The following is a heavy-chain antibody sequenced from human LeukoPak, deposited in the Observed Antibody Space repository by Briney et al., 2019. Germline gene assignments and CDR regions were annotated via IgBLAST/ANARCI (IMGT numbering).Heavy chain of an antibody. J-gene: IGHJ6*02. D-gene: IGHD1-14*01. CDR2: IYHSGST. V-gene: IGHV4-30-2*01. Sequence: SQTLSLTCAVSGGSISSGGYSWSWIRQPPGKGLEWIGYIYHSGSTYYNPSLKSRVTISVDTSKNQFSLKLSSVTAADTAVYYCARTGRRGDYYYGMDVWGQGTTVTVSS. CDR1: GGSISSGGYS. CDR3: ARTGRRGDYYYGMDV.